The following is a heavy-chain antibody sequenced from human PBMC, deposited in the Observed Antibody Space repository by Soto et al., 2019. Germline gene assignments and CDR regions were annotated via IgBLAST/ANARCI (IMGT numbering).Heavy chain of an antibody. Sequence: PSETLSLTCTLSGGCISSGTYHWGWVRQPPGKGLEWIGSIYFTGTLRYNPSLQSRVTISMDTSKNQFSLEQTSVTAADTAVYYCARHADWGNNVLAFDIWGQGTMVT. D-gene: IGHD3-16*01. J-gene: IGHJ3*02. V-gene: IGHV4-39*01. CDR1: GGCISSGTYH. CDR2: IYFTGTL. CDR3: ARHADWGNNVLAFDI.